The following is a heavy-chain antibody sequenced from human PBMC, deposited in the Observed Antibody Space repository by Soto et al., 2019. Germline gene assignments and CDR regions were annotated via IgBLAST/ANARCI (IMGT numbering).Heavy chain of an antibody. J-gene: IGHJ4*02. Sequence: XXTLSLPFTVSGGSISSYYWNWILQPPGKGLEWIGYIYYSGSTYYNPSLKSRVTISVDTSKNQFSLKLSSVTAADTAVYYCARSLRRGPPFDYWGRGTLVTVSS. V-gene: IGHV4-59*08. CDR1: GGSISSYY. CDR3: ARSLRRGPPFDY. D-gene: IGHD3-10*01. CDR2: IYYSGST.